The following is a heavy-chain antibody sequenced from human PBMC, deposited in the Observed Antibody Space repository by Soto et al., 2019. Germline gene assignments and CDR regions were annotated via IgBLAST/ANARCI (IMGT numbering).Heavy chain of an antibody. J-gene: IGHJ6*04. Sequence: ASVKVSCPASGYSFTDYHIHWVRQAPGQGLEWLGRINPKSGGTSTAQKFQGWVTMTTDTSISTASMELTRLTSDDTAIYYCARGDSTDCSNGVCSFFSHHDMDGWGKGNTVTVYS. D-gene: IGHD2-8*01. V-gene: IGHV1-2*04. CDR3: ARGDSTDCSNGVCSFFSHHDMDG. CDR2: INPKSGGT. CDR1: GYSFTDYH.